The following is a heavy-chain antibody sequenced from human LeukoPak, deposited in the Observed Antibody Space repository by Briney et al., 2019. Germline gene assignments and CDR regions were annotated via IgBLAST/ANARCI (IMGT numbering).Heavy chain of an antibody. V-gene: IGHV3-23*01. Sequence: GGSLRLSCAASGFTFSSYAMSWVRQAPGKGLEWVSAISGSGGSTYYADSVKGRFTISRDNSKNTLYLQMNSLRAEDTAVYYCAKDPNYYDSSGYEGTMFYFDYWGQGTLVTVSS. CDR2: ISGSGGST. D-gene: IGHD3-22*01. J-gene: IGHJ4*02. CDR1: GFTFSSYA. CDR3: AKDPNYYDSSGYEGTMFYFDY.